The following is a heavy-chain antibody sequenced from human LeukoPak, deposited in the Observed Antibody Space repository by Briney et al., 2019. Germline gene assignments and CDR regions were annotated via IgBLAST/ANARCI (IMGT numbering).Heavy chain of an antibody. D-gene: IGHD3-22*01. J-gene: IGHJ4*02. Sequence: GGSLRLSCAASGFTFSDYYMSWIRQAPGKGLEWVSYISSSGSTIYYADSVKGRFTISRDNSKNTLYLQMNSLRAEDTAVYYCAKDHGYYDSSGYDWGQGTLVTVSS. CDR1: GFTFSDYY. V-gene: IGHV3-11*01. CDR2: ISSSGSTI. CDR3: AKDHGYYDSSGYD.